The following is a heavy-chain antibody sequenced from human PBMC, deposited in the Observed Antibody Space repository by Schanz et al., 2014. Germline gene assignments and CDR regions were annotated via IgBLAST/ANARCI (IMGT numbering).Heavy chain of an antibody. Sequence: QVQLVQSGGEVKKPGASVKVSCKASGYIFGSHGISWVRQAPGQGLEWMGWISVYHGHTNYAEKVHGRVTMTTDTSTSTAYMELRGLRSDDTAVYYCARETTIITGGAFDVWGQGTMVTVSS. V-gene: IGHV1-18*01. CDR2: ISVYHGHT. CDR1: GYIFGSHG. D-gene: IGHD3-9*01. J-gene: IGHJ3*01. CDR3: ARETTIITGGAFDV.